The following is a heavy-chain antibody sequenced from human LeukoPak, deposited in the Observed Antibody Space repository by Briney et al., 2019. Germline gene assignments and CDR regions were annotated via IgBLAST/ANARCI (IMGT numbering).Heavy chain of an antibody. CDR1: GFTFSSYG. CDR3: ATEGNDSSGYAYFDY. CDR2: IWYDGSNK. Sequence: HSGGSLRLSCAASGFTFSSYGMHWLRQAPGKGLEGVAVIWYDGSNKYYADSVKGRFTISRVNAKNTPYLQMNSLRAEDTAVYYCATEGNDSSGYAYFDYWGQGTLVTVSS. V-gene: IGHV3-33*01. D-gene: IGHD3-22*01. J-gene: IGHJ4*02.